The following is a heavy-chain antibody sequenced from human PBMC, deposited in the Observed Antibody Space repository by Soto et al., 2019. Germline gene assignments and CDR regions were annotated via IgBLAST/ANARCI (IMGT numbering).Heavy chain of an antibody. D-gene: IGHD1-26*01. CDR3: ARIDYTGSPLIDD. CDR2: ILSTGET. Sequence: SGPYAGEPTETLTLTCSVSGFSLTLGRMAVTWIRQPPGKALEWLAHILSTGETSYATSLKTRVTISKDISKSQVLLTMTNVDPVDTATYVCARIDYTGSPLIDDWGQGTLVTVSS. J-gene: IGHJ4*02. CDR1: GFSLTLGRMA. V-gene: IGHV2-26*01.